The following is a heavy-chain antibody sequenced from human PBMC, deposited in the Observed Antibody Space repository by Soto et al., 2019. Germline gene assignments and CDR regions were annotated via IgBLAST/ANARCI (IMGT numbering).Heavy chain of an antibody. J-gene: IGHJ6*02. Sequence: SETLSLTCAVYGGSFSEYSWGWIRQHQEKGLEWIGEINHSGSTNYNPSLKSRVTISVDTSKNQFSLRLSSVTAADTAVYYCARCRDSSGRNYYYYGMDVWGQGTTVTVSS. V-gene: IGHV4-34*01. D-gene: IGHD6-19*01. CDR1: GGSFSEYS. CDR2: INHSGST. CDR3: ARCRDSSGRNYYYYGMDV.